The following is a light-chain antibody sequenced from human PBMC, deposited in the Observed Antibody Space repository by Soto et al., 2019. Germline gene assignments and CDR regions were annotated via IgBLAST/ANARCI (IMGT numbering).Light chain of an antibody. CDR2: EVS. J-gene: IGLJ2*01. V-gene: IGLV2-14*01. CDR3: SSYTSSNTLV. CDR1: SSDVGAYNY. Sequence: QSVLTQPASVSGSPGQSITISCTGTSSDVGAYNYVSWYQQHPGKAPKLMIFEVSDRPSGVSNRFSGSKSGNTASLTISGLQAEDKADYYCSSYTSSNTLVFGGGTKLTVX.